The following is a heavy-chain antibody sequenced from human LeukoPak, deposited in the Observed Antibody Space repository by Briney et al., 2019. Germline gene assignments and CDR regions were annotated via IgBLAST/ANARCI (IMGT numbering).Heavy chain of an antibody. D-gene: IGHD2/OR15-2a*01. V-gene: IGHV4-59*01. J-gene: IGHJ3*02. CDR3: ARVGVLRGAFDI. Sequence: SETLSLTCTVSGGSISSYYWSWIRQPPGKGLEWIGYIYYSGSTDYNPSLKSRVTISVDTSKNQFSLKLSSVTAADTAVYYCARVGVLRGAFDIWGQGTMVTVSS. CDR2: IYYSGST. CDR1: GGSISSYY.